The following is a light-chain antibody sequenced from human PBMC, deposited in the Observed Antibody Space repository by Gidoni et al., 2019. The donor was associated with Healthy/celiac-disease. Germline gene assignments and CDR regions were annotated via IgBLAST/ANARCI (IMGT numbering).Light chain of an antibody. CDR1: QDISNY. CDR2: DAS. J-gene: IGKJ3*01. V-gene: IGKV1-33*01. Sequence: DIQMTQSPSSLSASVGDRVTITCQASQDISNYLNWYQQKPGKAPKLLIYDASTLETGVPSRFSGSGSGTDFTFTISSLQPEDIATYYCQQYDNLPFTFGPGTKVHI. CDR3: QQYDNLPFT.